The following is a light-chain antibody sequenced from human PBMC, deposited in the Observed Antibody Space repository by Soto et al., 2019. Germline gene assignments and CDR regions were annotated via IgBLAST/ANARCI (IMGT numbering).Light chain of an antibody. CDR3: SSYTSSSTSVV. Sequence: QSALTQPASVSGYPEQSITISCTGTSSDVGGYKYVSWYQQLPGRAPKLIISEVSTRPSGVSDRFTGSKSGNTASLTISGLQTEDEGDYYCSSYTSSSTSVVFGGVTKLTVL. CDR2: EVS. CDR1: SSDVGGYKY. V-gene: IGLV2-14*01. J-gene: IGLJ2*01.